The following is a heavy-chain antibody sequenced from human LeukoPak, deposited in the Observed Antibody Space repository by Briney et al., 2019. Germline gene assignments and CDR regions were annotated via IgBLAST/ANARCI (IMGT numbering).Heavy chain of an antibody. D-gene: IGHD3-9*01. CDR2: ISYDGSNK. Sequence: PGGSLRLSCAASGFTFSSYAMHWVRQAPGKGLEWVAVISYDGSNKYYADSVKGRFTISRDNSKNTLYLQMNSLRAEDTAVYYCARERSSPRRGNYDILTGPRYGMDVWGQGTTVTVSS. V-gene: IGHV3-30*04. CDR1: GFTFSSYA. J-gene: IGHJ6*01. CDR3: ARERSSPRRGNYDILTGPRYGMDV.